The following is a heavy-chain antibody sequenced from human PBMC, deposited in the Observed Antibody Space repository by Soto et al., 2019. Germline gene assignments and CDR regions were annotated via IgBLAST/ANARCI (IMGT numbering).Heavy chain of an antibody. CDR1: GGTFSSYA. V-gene: IGHV1-69*13. D-gene: IGHD3-3*01. CDR2: IIPIFGTA. Sequence: ASVKVSCKASGGTFSSYAISWVRQAPGQGLEWMGGIIPIFGTANYAQKFQGRVTITADESTSTAYMELSSLRSEDTAVYYCARDGGITIFGVAYASGMDVWGQGNTVTV. CDR3: ARDGGITIFGVAYASGMDV. J-gene: IGHJ6*02.